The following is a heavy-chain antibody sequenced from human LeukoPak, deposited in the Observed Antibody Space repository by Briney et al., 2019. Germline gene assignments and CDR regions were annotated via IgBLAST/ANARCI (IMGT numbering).Heavy chain of an antibody. D-gene: IGHD6-19*01. CDR3: AGAGIAVAGNAEYFQH. CDR1: GYSFISYW. Sequence: GESLRISCQGSGYSFISYWISWVRQMPGKGLEWMGRIDPTDSYTTYSPSLQGHVTFSADKSISTAYLQWSSLKASDTAMYYCAGAGIAVAGNAEYFQHWGQGTLVTVSS. J-gene: IGHJ1*01. CDR2: IDPTDSYT. V-gene: IGHV5-10-1*01.